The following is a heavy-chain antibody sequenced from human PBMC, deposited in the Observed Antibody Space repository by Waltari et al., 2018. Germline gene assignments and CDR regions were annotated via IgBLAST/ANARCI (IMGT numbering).Heavy chain of an antibody. D-gene: IGHD3-3*01. Sequence: QVQLQESGPGLVKPSETLSLTCTVSGGSISSYSWSWIRQPPGKGLEWIGYIYYSGSTNYNPSLKSRVTISVDTSKNQFSLKLSSVTAADTAVYYCARGGGGYYTYYYYYYYMDVWGKGTTVTISS. CDR3: ARGGGGYYTYYYYYYYMDV. J-gene: IGHJ6*03. V-gene: IGHV4-59*01. CDR1: GGSISSYS. CDR2: IYYSGST.